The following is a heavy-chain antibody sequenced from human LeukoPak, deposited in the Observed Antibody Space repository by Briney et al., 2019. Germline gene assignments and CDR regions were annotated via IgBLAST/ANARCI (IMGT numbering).Heavy chain of an antibody. J-gene: IGHJ6*02. CDR2: IIPILGIA. Sequence: SVSVSCKASGGTFSSYAISWVRQAPGQGGEWRGRIIPILGIANYAKKFQGRVTITADKSTSTAYMELSSLRSEDTAVYYCARVRSYCSGGSCYYYYYYGMDVWGQGTTVTVSS. CDR3: ARVRSYCSGGSCYYYYYYGMDV. V-gene: IGHV1-69*04. CDR1: GGTFSSYA. D-gene: IGHD2-15*01.